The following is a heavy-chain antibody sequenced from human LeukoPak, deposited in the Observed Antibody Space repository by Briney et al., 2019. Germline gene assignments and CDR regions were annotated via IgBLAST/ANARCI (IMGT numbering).Heavy chain of an antibody. V-gene: IGHV1-2*02. CDR1: GYTFTSYY. D-gene: IGHD2-2*01. CDR3: ARALPYCSSTSCSIGDY. J-gene: IGHJ4*02. CDR2: INPNSGGT. Sequence: ASVKVSCKASGYTFTSYYMHWVRQAPGQGLEWMGWINPNSGGTNYAQKFQGRVTMTRDTSISTAYMELSRLRSDDTAVYYCARALPYCSSTSCSIGDYWGQGTLVTVSS.